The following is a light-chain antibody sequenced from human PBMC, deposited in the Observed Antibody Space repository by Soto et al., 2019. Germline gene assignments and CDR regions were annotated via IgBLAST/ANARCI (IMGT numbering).Light chain of an antibody. CDR3: QQYGSSSWT. J-gene: IGKJ1*01. CDR1: ERISSIF. V-gene: IGKV3-20*01. Sequence: EVVLTQSPGTLSLSPGERVTLSCRASERISSIFLAWYQQKPGQAPRLLIYGASSRATGIPDRFSGSGSGTDFTLTISRLEPEDFAVYYCQQYGSSSWTFGQGTKVDIK. CDR2: GAS.